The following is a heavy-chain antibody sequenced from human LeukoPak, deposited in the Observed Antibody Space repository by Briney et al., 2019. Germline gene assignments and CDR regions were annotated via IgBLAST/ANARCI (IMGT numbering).Heavy chain of an antibody. Sequence: ASVKVSCKASGYTFTSYGISWVRQAPGQGLEWMGWISAYAQKFQGGVTMTTDTSTSTAYMELRSLRSDDTAVYYCARRFNYYDSSGYCEGFYFDYWGQGTLVTVSS. CDR3: ARRFNYYDSSGYCEGFYFDY. CDR2: ISAY. V-gene: IGHV1-18*01. CDR1: GYTFTSYG. D-gene: IGHD3-22*01. J-gene: IGHJ4*02.